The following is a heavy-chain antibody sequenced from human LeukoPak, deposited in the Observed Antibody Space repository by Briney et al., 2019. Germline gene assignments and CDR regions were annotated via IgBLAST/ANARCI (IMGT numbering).Heavy chain of an antibody. J-gene: IGHJ4*02. V-gene: IGHV4-59*01. D-gene: IGHD6-13*01. Sequence: SETLSLTCAVYGGSFRGYYWSWIRQPPGKGLEWIGYIYYSGSTNYNPSLKSRVTISVDTSKNQFSLKLSSVTAADTAVYHCARHAYSSSYFDYWGQGTLVTVSS. CDR1: GGSFRGYY. CDR2: IYYSGST. CDR3: ARHAYSSSYFDY.